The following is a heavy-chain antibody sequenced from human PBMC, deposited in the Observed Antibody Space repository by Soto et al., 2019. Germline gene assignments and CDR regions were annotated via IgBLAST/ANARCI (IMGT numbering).Heavy chain of an antibody. CDR1: GGSISSGGYY. J-gene: IGHJ4*02. CDR3: ATLDAALGELDY. CDR2: IYYSGST. D-gene: IGHD3-16*01. Sequence: SETLSLTCTVSGGSISSGGYYWSWIRQHPGKGLEWIGYIYYSGSTYYNPSLKSRVTISVDTSKNQFSLKLSSVTAADTAVYYCATLDAALGELDYWGQGTLVTVSS. V-gene: IGHV4-31*03.